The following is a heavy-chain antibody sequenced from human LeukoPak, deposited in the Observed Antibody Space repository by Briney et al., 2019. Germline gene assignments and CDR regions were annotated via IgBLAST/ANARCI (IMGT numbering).Heavy chain of an antibody. D-gene: IGHD4-23*01. CDR1: GYTFTGYY. V-gene: IGHV1-2*02. CDR2: INPNSGGT. J-gene: IGHJ4*02. CDR3: ARDLIRNSGRSAGY. Sequence: ASVMVSCKASGYTFTGYYMHWVRQAPGQGLEWMGWINPNSGGTNYAQKFQGRVTMTRDTSISTAYMELSRLRSDDTAVYYCARDLIRNSGRSAGYWGQGTLVTVSS.